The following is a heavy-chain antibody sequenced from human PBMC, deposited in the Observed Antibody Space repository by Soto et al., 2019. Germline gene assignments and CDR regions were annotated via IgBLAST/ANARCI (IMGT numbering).Heavy chain of an antibody. J-gene: IGHJ6*02. CDR1: GGSDNNANYF. V-gene: IGHV4-31*03. CDR2: IYYSGST. CDR3: ARDADYGGSRGGMDV. D-gene: IGHD4-17*01. Sequence: QVRLEESCPCLVKPSETLPLICSVSGGSDNNANYFWNWLNHHTETDLEWIGYIYYSGSTRYNPSFKTRATRSIDTSKNQFSLRLNSVTVADTAVYFCARDADYGGSRGGMDVWGRGTTVTVSS.